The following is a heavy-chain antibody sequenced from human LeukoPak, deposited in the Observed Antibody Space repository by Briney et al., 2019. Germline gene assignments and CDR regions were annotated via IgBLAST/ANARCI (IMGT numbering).Heavy chain of an antibody. J-gene: IGHJ4*02. CDR2: ISGSGAGT. V-gene: IGHV3-23*01. Sequence: GGSLRLSCAASKFTFSSYAMTWVRQAPGKGLEWVSLISGSGAGTYYADSVKGRFTISRDNSKNTLYLQMNSLRGGDTAVYYCAKDGGSSWYDGFLDYWGQGALVTVSS. D-gene: IGHD6-13*01. CDR3: AKDGGSSWYDGFLDY. CDR1: KFTFSSYA.